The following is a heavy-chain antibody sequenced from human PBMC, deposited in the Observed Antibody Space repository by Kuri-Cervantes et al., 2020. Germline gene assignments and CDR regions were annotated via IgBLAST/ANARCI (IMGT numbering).Heavy chain of an antibody. Sequence: GGSLRLSCAASGFSFSSYSMNWVRQAPGKGLEWVSYISSSSSYIYYADSVKGRFTISRDNAKNILYLEMHSLRIEDTAVYYCARGETTDHWGQGTLVTVSS. CDR2: ISSSSSYI. CDR1: GFSFSSYS. D-gene: IGHD1-1*01. V-gene: IGHV3-21*05. J-gene: IGHJ5*02. CDR3: ARGETTDH.